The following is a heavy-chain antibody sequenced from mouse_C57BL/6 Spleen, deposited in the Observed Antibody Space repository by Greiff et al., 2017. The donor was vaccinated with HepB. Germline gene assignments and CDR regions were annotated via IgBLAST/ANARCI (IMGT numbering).Heavy chain of an antibody. CDR3: ARGRDEDGYYVGDFDY. CDR1: GYTFTDYY. Sequence: EVQLQQSGPVLVKPGASVKMSCKASGYTFTDYYMNWVKQSHGKSLEWIGVINPYNGGTSYNQKFKGQATLTVDKSSSTAYMELNSLTSEDAAVYYCARGRDEDGYYVGDFDYWGQGTTLTVSS. V-gene: IGHV1-19*01. J-gene: IGHJ2*01. CDR2: INPYNGGT. D-gene: IGHD2-3*01.